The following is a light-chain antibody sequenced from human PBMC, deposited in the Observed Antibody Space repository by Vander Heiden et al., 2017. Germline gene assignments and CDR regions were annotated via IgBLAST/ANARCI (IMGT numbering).Light chain of an antibody. V-gene: IGLV2-14*01. CDR3: SSYTTSDTLL. J-gene: IGLJ2*01. CDR1: SSDVGGYEY. CDR2: EVN. Sequence: QSALPQPASVSGSPGQSITISCTDTSSDVGGYEYVSWYQHNPGKAPKLLIYEVNNRPSGVSNRFSGSKSGNTASLTISGLQAEDEADYYCSSYTTSDTLLFGGGTKLTVL.